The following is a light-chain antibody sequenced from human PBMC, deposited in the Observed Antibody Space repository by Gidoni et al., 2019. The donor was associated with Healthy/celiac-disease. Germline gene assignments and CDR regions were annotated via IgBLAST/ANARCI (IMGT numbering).Light chain of an antibody. CDR2: DAS. CDR1: QSVSSY. J-gene: IGKJ4*01. V-gene: IGKV3-11*01. Sequence: VLTQPPATLSLSPGERATLSCRASQSVSSYLAWYQQKPGQAPRLLIYDASNRATGIPARFSGSGSGTDFTLTISSLEPEDFAVYYCQQRSNWPPRTFGGGTKVEIK. CDR3: QQRSNWPPRT.